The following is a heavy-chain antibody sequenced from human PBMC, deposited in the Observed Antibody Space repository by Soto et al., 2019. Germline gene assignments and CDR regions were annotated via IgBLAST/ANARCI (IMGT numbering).Heavy chain of an antibody. CDR1: GGSFSGYY. CDR3: ARDGIAAAGTLDY. Sequence: QVQLHQWGAGLLKPSETLSLTCAVYGGSFSGYYWSWIRQPPGKGLEWIGEINHSGSTNYNPSLKSRVTISVDTSKNQFSLKLSSVTAADTAVYYCARDGIAAAGTLDYWGQGTLVTVSS. D-gene: IGHD6-13*01. V-gene: IGHV4-34*01. CDR2: INHSGST. J-gene: IGHJ4*02.